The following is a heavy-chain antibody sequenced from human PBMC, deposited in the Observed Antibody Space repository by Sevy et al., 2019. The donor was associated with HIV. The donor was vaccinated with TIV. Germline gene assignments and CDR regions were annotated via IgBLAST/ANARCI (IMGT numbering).Heavy chain of an antibody. Sequence: GGSLRLSCTASGFTFGDYAVSWVRQTPGKGLEWVGFIRSKSYGGTTDYAASVKGRFTISRDDSKSIACLQMNSLKTEDTAVYYCARESLYYYYMDVWGQGTTVTVSS. CDR2: IRSKSYGGTT. CDR1: GFTFGDYA. CDR3: ARESLYYYYMDV. J-gene: IGHJ6*03. V-gene: IGHV3-49*04.